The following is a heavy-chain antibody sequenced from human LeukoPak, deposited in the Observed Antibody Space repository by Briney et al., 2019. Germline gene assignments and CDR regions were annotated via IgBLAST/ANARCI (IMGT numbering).Heavy chain of an antibody. V-gene: IGHV3-23*01. CDR3: AKHTNIVLVPAAMDY. CDR2: ISVSGGST. Sequence: GGSLRLSCAASGFTFSSYAMSWVRQAPGKGLEWVSDISVSGGSTYYADSVKGRFTISRDNSKNTLYLQMNSLRAEDTAVYYCAKHTNIVLVPAAMDYWGQGTLVTVSS. J-gene: IGHJ4*02. D-gene: IGHD2-2*01. CDR1: GFTFSSYA.